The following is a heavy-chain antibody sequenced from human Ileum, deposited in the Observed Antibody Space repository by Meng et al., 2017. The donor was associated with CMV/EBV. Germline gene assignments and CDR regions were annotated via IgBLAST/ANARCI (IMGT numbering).Heavy chain of an antibody. V-gene: IGHV4-34*01. Sequence: HVQIQQWCAGLLKPSDTLSLTCSLGGSFSPYTWSWTRQPPGKGLEWIGEINQYGSTNFNPSVKSRVTISRDTSKNQFSLRLNSVTAADAAVYYCVTADHHAIKYWGQGTLVTVSS. D-gene: IGHD5-12*01. J-gene: IGHJ4*02. CDR1: GSFSPYT. CDR3: VTADHHAIKY. CDR2: INQYGST.